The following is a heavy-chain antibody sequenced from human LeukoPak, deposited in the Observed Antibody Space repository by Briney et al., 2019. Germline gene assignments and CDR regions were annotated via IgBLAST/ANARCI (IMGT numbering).Heavy chain of an antibody. CDR1: GGSISSYY. CDR2: IYYSGST. Sequence: SETLSLTCTVSGGSISSYYWSWIRQPPGKGLEWIGYIYYSGSTNYNPSLKSRVTISVDTSKNQFSLKLSSMTAADTAVYYCARDGYSSGWGRAFDIWGQGTMVTVSS. J-gene: IGHJ3*02. V-gene: IGHV4-59*01. CDR3: ARDGYSSGWGRAFDI. D-gene: IGHD6-19*01.